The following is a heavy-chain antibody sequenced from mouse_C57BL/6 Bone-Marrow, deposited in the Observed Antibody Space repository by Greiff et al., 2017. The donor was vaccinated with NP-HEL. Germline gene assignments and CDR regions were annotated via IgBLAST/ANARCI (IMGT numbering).Heavy chain of an antibody. J-gene: IGHJ3*01. CDR3: ARGGAWFAY. CDR1: GYTFTSYW. Sequence: QVQLQQPGAELVKPGASVKLSCKASGYTFTSYWMQWVKQRPGQGLEWIGEIDPSDSYTNYNQKFKGKATLTVDTSSSTAYMQLSSLTSEDSAVYYCARGGAWFAYGGQGTLVTVSA. V-gene: IGHV1-50*01. CDR2: IDPSDSYT.